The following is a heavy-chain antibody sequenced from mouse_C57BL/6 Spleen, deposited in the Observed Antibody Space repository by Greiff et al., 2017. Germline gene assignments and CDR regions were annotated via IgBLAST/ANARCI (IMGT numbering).Heavy chain of an antibody. Sequence: EVKLQESGEGLVKPGGSLKLSCAASGFTFSSYAMSWVRQTPEKRLEWVAYISSGGDYIYYADTVKGRFTISRDNARNTLYLQMSSLKSEDTAMYYCTRDSQIYYGNYFDYWGQGTTLTVSS. J-gene: IGHJ2*01. V-gene: IGHV5-9-1*02. CDR2: ISSGGDYI. CDR1: GFTFSSYA. CDR3: TRDSQIYYGNYFDY. D-gene: IGHD2-1*01.